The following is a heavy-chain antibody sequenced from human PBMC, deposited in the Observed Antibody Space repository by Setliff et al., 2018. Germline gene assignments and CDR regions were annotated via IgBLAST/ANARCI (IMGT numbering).Heavy chain of an antibody. D-gene: IGHD6-25*01. J-gene: IGHJ5*01. CDR1: GDSITSTSHF. CDR3: VGRDFSGGDS. CDR2: IYYTGST. V-gene: IGHV4-39*01. Sequence: SETLSLTCNVSGDSITSTSHFWAWIRQSPGKGLEWIADIYYTGSTNYNPSLKSRVTLSIDTSKNQFSLNLFSVTAADTAVYCCVGRDFSGGDSWGHGTLVTVS.